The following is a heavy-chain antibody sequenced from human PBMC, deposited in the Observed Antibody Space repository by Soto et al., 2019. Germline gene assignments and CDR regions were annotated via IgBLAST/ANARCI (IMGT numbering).Heavy chain of an antibody. Sequence: GESLKISCKGSGYSFTSYWISWVRQMPGKGLEWMGRIDPSDSYTNYSPSFQGHVTISADKSISTAYLQWSSLKASDTAMYYCARGSGSYYDYYYYGVDVWGQGTTVTVSS. J-gene: IGHJ6*02. CDR1: GYSFTSYW. D-gene: IGHD1-26*01. CDR3: ARGSGSYYDYYYYGVDV. CDR2: IDPSDSYT. V-gene: IGHV5-10-1*01.